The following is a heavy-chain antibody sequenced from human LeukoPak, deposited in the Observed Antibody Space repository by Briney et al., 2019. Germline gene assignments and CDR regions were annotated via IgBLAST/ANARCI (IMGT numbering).Heavy chain of an antibody. CDR2: INPNSGGT. J-gene: IGHJ4*02. Sequence: ASVKVSCKASGYTFTGYYMHWVRRAPGQGLEWMGWINPNSGGTNYAQKFQGRVTMTRDTSISTAYMELSRLRSDDTAVYYCARDRYYDSSGEADYWGQGTLVTVSS. D-gene: IGHD3-22*01. CDR3: ARDRYYDSSGEADY. V-gene: IGHV1-2*02. CDR1: GYTFTGYY.